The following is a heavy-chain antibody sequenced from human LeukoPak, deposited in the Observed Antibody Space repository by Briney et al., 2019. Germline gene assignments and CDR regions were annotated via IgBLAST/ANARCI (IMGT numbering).Heavy chain of an antibody. D-gene: IGHD3-10*01. V-gene: IGHV1-3*01. CDR1: GYTFTSYA. CDR3: ARVRVRGATRFDP. CDR2: INAGNGNT. J-gene: IGHJ5*02. Sequence: ASVKVSCKASGYTFTSYAMHWVRQAPGQRLEWMGWINAGNGNTKYSQKFQGRVTITRDTSASTAYMELSSLRSEDTAVYYCARVRVRGATRFDPWGQGTLVTVSS.